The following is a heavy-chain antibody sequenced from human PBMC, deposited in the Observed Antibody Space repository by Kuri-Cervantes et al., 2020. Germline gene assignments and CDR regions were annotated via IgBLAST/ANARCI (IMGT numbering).Heavy chain of an antibody. Sequence: GESLKISCAASGFTFSDYYMSWIRQAPGKGLEWVSSISSSSTYIYYADSVKGRFTISGDNAKNSLYLQMNSLRAEDTAVYYCARDGSPGAFDIWGQGTMVTVSS. D-gene: IGHD1-26*01. CDR3: ARDGSPGAFDI. CDR1: GFTFSDYY. J-gene: IGHJ3*02. CDR2: ISSSSTYI. V-gene: IGHV3-11*06.